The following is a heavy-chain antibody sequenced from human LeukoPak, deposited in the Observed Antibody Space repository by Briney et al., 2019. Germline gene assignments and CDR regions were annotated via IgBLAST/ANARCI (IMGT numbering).Heavy chain of an antibody. J-gene: IGHJ4*02. CDR2: IYYSGST. D-gene: IGHD6-19*01. Sequence: KSSETLSLTCTVSGGSISSYYWSWIRQPPGKGLGWIGYIYYSGSTNYNPSLRSRVTMSVDTSKNQFSLKLSSVTTADTAVYYCARASSGWYGLFGYWGQGTLVTVSS. V-gene: IGHV4-59*01. CDR1: GGSISSYY. CDR3: ARASSGWYGLFGY.